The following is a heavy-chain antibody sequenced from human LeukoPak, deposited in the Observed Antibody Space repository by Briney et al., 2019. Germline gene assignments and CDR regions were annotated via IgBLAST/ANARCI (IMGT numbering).Heavy chain of an antibody. D-gene: IGHD6-13*01. CDR3: ARGTYSAAGDFDY. J-gene: IGHJ4*02. CDR1: GFTFSSYS. Sequence: GGSLRLSCAASGFTFSSYSMNWVRQAPGKGLEWVSSISSSSSYMYYADSVKGRFTTSRDNAKNSLYLQMNSLRAEDTAVYYCARGTYSAAGDFDYWGQGTLVTVSS. V-gene: IGHV3-21*01. CDR2: ISSSSSYM.